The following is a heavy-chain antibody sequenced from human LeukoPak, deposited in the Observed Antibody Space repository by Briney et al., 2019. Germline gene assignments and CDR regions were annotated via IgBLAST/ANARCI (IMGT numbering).Heavy chain of an antibody. CDR1: GGSFSGYY. CDR3: ARTVEMATITWDY. CDR2: INHSGST. Sequence: PSETLSLTCAVYGGSFSGYYWSWIRQPPGKGLEWIGEINHSGSTNYNPALKRRLTISVDTSKNQFSLKLSSVTAADTAVYYCARTVEMATITWDYWGQGTLVTVSS. V-gene: IGHV4-34*01. D-gene: IGHD5-24*01. J-gene: IGHJ4*02.